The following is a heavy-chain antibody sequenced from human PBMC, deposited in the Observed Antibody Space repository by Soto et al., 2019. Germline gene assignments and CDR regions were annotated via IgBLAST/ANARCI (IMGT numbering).Heavy chain of an antibody. CDR1: GYTFTGYY. Sequence: GASVKVSCHASGYTFTGYYMKWVRQAPGQGLELMGWINPNSGGTNYAQKFQGWVTMTRDTSISTAYMELSRLRSDDTAVYYCAREGYDILTGYSYYGMDVWGQGPTVTGSS. J-gene: IGHJ6*02. D-gene: IGHD3-9*01. CDR3: AREGYDILTGYSYYGMDV. CDR2: INPNSGGT. V-gene: IGHV1-2*04.